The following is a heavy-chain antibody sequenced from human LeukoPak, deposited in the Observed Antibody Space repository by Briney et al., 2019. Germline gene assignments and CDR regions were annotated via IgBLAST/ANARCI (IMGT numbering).Heavy chain of an antibody. CDR2: ISGSGGST. D-gene: IGHD6-19*01. CDR1: GYTFSSYA. CDR3: AKALRVGAVDNWYFDL. Sequence: GGALRLSCAASGYTFSSYAMSWVRQAPGKGLEWVSAISGSGGSTYYADSVKGRFTISRDNSKNTLYLQMNSLRAEDTAVYYCAKALRVGAVDNWYFDLWGRGTLVTVSS. J-gene: IGHJ2*01. V-gene: IGHV3-23*01.